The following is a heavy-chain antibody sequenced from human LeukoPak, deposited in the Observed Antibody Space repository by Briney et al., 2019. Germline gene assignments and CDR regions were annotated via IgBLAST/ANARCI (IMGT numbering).Heavy chain of an antibody. J-gene: IGHJ6*03. Sequence: GGSLRLSCVASGFTFSSYAMSWVRQAPGKGLEWVSGISGGGGSTYYADSVKGRFTISRDNAKNTLYLQMNSLRVEDTAVYYCANHVGVTTHYYYYMDVWGKGTTVTVSS. CDR1: GFTFSSYA. CDR2: ISGGGGST. CDR3: ANHVGVTTHYYYYMDV. D-gene: IGHD1-26*01. V-gene: IGHV3-23*01.